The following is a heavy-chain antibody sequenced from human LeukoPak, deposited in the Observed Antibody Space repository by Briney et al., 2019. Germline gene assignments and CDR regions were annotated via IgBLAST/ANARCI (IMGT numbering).Heavy chain of an antibody. J-gene: IGHJ6*02. D-gene: IGHD5-18*01. CDR2: INHSGST. CDR3: ARGLGGYSYGHYYYGMDV. V-gene: IGHV4-34*01. CDR1: GGSFSGYY. Sequence: PSETLSLTCAVYGGSFSGYYWSWIRQPPGKGLEWIGEINHSGSTNYNPSLKSRVTISVDTSKNQFSLKLSSVTAADTAVYYCARGLGGYSYGHYYYGMDVWGQGITVTVSS.